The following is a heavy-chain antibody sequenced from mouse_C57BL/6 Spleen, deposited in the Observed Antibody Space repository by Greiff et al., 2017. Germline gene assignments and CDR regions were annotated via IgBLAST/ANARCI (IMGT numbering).Heavy chain of an antibody. V-gene: IGHV5-16*01. CDR3: ARDYSKGYFDY. Sequence: EVMLVESEGGLVQPGSSMKLSCTASGFTFSDYYMAWVRQVPEKGLEWVANINYDGSSTYYLDSLKSRFIISRDNAKNILYLQMSSLKSEDTATYYCARDYSKGYFDYWGQGTTLTVSS. CDR1: GFTFSDYY. CDR2: INYDGSST. J-gene: IGHJ2*01. D-gene: IGHD2-5*01.